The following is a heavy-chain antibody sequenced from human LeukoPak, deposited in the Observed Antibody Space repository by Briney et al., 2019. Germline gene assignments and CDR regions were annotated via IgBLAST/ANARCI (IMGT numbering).Heavy chain of an antibody. CDR2: VNPNVGST. CDR3: ARASCSGNTCPLGFDY. Sequence: ASVKVSCKASGSTFTSYYMHWVRQAPGQGLEWMGIVNPNVGSTTYAQKFQGRVTMTRDTSTSTVYMELSSLRSEDTSVYYCARASCSGNTCPLGFDYWGQGTLVTVSS. CDR1: GSTFTSYY. D-gene: IGHD2-15*01. V-gene: IGHV1-46*01. J-gene: IGHJ4*02.